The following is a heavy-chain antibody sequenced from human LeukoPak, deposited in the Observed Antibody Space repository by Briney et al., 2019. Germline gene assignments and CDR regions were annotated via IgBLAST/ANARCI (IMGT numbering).Heavy chain of an antibody. Sequence: GRSLRLSCAASGFTFSSYAMHWVRQAPGKGLEWVSVIYSGGSTYYADSVKGRFTISRDNSKNTLYLQMKSLRAEDTAVYYCAKGGGYEAQYYYYYLDVWGKGTTVTISS. V-gene: IGHV3-NL1*01. CDR3: AKGGGYEAQYYYYYLDV. D-gene: IGHD5-12*01. CDR1: GFTFSSYA. J-gene: IGHJ6*03. CDR2: IYSGGST.